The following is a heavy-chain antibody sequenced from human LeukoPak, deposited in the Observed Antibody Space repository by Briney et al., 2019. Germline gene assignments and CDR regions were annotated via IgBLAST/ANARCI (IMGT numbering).Heavy chain of an antibody. CDR1: GFTFSNAW. Sequence: GGSLTLSCAASGFTFSNAWMSWVRQAPGEGLEWVGRIKSKTDGGTTDYAAPVKGRFTISRDDSKNTLYLQMNSLKTEDTAVYYCTARYSGSYFSDYWGQGTLVTVSS. CDR2: IKSKTDGGTT. D-gene: IGHD1-26*01. V-gene: IGHV3-15*01. CDR3: TARYSGSYFSDY. J-gene: IGHJ4*02.